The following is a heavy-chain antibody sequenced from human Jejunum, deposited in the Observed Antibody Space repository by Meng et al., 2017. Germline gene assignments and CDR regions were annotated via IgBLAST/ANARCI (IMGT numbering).Heavy chain of an antibody. D-gene: IGHD4-17*01. CDR3: AKAAQTSTVKYGMDV. CDR1: GFTFRNYG. CDR2: IGVDGVTS. J-gene: IGHJ6*02. Sequence: GESLKISCVASGFTFRNYGVSWVRQAPGKGLEWVSVIGVDGVTSYYADSVKGRFTISRDNSKNTLHLQMNSLRAEDTALYYCAKAAQTSTVKYGMDVWGQGTTVTVSS. V-gene: IGHV3-23*01.